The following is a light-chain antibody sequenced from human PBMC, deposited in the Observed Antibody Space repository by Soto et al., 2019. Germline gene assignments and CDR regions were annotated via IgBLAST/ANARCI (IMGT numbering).Light chain of an antibody. Sequence: QSALTQPASVSGSPGLSITISCTGTSXDVGGHNYVSWYQHHPGKAPKLMIYEVSNRPSGVSNRFSGSKSGNTASLTISGLQAEDEADYHCSSFSSTTTLYVFGTGTKVTIL. CDR3: SSFSSTTTLYV. CDR2: EVS. V-gene: IGLV2-14*01. CDR1: SXDVGGHNY. J-gene: IGLJ1*01.